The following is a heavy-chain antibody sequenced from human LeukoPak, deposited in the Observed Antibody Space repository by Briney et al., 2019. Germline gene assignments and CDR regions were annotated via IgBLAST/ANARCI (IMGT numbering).Heavy chain of an antibody. CDR3: AKDFKGLTMVAAGTFDY. J-gene: IGHJ4*02. V-gene: IGHV3-23*01. CDR1: GFTFSSYG. Sequence: PGGTLRLSCAASGFTFSSYGMSWVRQAPGKGLEWVSAISGSGGNTYYADSVKGRFTISRDNSKNTDYLQMNSLRAEDTAVYYCAKDFKGLTMVAAGTFDYWGQGTLVTVSS. CDR2: ISGSGGNT. D-gene: IGHD6-13*01.